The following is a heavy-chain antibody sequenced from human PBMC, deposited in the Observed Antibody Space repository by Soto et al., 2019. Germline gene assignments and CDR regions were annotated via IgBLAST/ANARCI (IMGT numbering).Heavy chain of an antibody. CDR3: ARGDDAFFYYGLDV. V-gene: IGHV4-59*01. CDR1: GGSITSSY. CDR2: IYDTGISGYTPST. J-gene: IGHJ6*02. Sequence: SETLSLTCTVSGGSITSSYWSWIRRPPGKGLEWIAYIYDTGISGYTPSTSYNPSLKSRVTMSVDTSKSQFSLKLTSVTAADTAVYYCARGDDAFFYYGLDVWGQGITVTVSS.